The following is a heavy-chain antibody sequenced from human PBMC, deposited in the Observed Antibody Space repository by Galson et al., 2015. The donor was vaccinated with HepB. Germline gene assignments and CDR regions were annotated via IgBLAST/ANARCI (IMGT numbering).Heavy chain of an antibody. CDR3: ARSTVTTWYYFDY. CDR1: GFTFSSYW. J-gene: IGHJ4*02. CDR2: IKQDESEK. Sequence: SLRLSCAASGFTFSSYWMNWVRQAPGKGLEWVAKIKQDESEKYYVDSVKGRFTISRDNAKNSLYLQLNSLRAEDTAVYYCARSTVTTWYYFDYWGQGALVTVSS. V-gene: IGHV3-7*01. D-gene: IGHD4-17*01.